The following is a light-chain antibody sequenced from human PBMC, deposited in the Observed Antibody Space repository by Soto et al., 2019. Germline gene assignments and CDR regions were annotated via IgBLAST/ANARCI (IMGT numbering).Light chain of an antibody. J-gene: IGKJ5*01. CDR2: GSF. CDR3: QQFQDWPRIT. Sequence: EIVMTQSPVTLSASPGESATLSCRASQSVDNNVAWYQQKPGQAPRLLIVGSFARATGIPARFSGSGSGSEFTLTISGLQSEDFEVYYCQQFQDWPRITFGQGTRLEIK. CDR1: QSVDNN. V-gene: IGKV3-15*01.